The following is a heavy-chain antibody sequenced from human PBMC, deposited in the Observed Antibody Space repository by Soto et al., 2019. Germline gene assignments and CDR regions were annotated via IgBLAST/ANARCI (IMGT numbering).Heavy chain of an antibody. CDR2: ISRDGRIT. D-gene: IGHD4-17*01. Sequence: VQLVESGGKWVQPGGSLRLSCSASGFTFSSYPLHWVRQAPGKGLEYVSTISRDGRITYFADSVKGRFTISRDNSENSLYLHMSSLKIEDTAIYCCAKGGEYGDCGIYMDVWGTGTTVTVSS. CDR3: AKGGEYGDCGIYMDV. V-gene: IGHV3-64D*08. CDR1: GFTFSSYP. J-gene: IGHJ6*03.